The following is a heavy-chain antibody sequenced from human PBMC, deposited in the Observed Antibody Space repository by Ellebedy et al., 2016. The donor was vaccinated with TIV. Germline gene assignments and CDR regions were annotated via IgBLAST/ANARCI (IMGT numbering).Heavy chain of an antibody. Sequence: GESLKISXEASGLIVTHASMTWVWQAPGKGLEWIGRIQSRSEGGTAAYAAPVQGRFIISRDESENKLFLQMHSLRTEDTGVYYCNTGWAYDDWGQGTRVTVSS. V-gene: IGHV3-15*05. CDR2: IQSRSEGGTA. CDR1: GLIVTHAS. CDR3: NTGWAYDD. J-gene: IGHJ3*01.